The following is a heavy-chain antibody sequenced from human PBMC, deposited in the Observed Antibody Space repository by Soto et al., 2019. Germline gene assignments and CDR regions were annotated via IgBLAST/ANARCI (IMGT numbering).Heavy chain of an antibody. V-gene: IGHV1-18*01. CDR1: GYTFSSYH. CDR2: ISAYNGNT. J-gene: IGHJ4*02. CDR3: ARDLPPVDY. Sequence: QIQLVQSGAEVKKPGASVQVSCKASGYTFSSYHITWVRQAPGQGLEWMGWISAYNGNTNYAQNLQGRVTMTTDPSTSTAYMELMSLRSDDTAVYYCARDLPPVDYGGKGTLVTVSS.